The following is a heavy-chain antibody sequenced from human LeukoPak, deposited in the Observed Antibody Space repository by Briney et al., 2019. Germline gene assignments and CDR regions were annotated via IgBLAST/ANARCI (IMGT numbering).Heavy chain of an antibody. D-gene: IGHD6-6*01. Sequence: GGSLRLSCTASWLAFSDYWMTWVRQAPGKGPAWVANIRQDGSQRYYVDSVRGRFTITRDNAKNSLFLQMNGLRAEDTAVYYCARRGGSSSRRSRIDYWGQGTLVTVSS. J-gene: IGHJ4*02. V-gene: IGHV3-7*01. CDR3: ARRGGSSSRRSRIDY. CDR2: IRQDGSQR. CDR1: WLAFSDYW.